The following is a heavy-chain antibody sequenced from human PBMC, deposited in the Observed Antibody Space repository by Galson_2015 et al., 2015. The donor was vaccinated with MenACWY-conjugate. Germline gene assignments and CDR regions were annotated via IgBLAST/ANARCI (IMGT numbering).Heavy chain of an antibody. Sequence: SLRLSCAASGFTFRRFGMHWVRQAPGKGLEWMAVISYDGSNESYADSVKGRFTISRDNSKNTLYLQMNSLRADDTAVYHCAKDWSVPYSTISYYFYMDVWGKGTTVTVSS. J-gene: IGHJ6*03. CDR2: ISYDGSNE. D-gene: IGHD6-13*01. CDR1: GFTFRRFG. V-gene: IGHV3-30*18. CDR3: AKDWSVPYSTISYYFYMDV.